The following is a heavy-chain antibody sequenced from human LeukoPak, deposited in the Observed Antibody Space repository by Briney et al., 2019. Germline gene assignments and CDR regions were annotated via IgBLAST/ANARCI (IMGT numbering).Heavy chain of an antibody. CDR1: GFTFSRYW. D-gene: IGHD2-21*01. Sequence: GGSLRLSCAGSGFTFSRYWMHWVRQTPGKGLVWVSCISADGSVTRYADSVKGRFTISRDNTKSTLYLQMHSLRAEDTAVYYCATAGGDASRMGFDPWGQGTLVTVSS. V-gene: IGHV3-74*01. J-gene: IGHJ5*02. CDR3: ATAGGDASRMGFDP. CDR2: ISADGSVT.